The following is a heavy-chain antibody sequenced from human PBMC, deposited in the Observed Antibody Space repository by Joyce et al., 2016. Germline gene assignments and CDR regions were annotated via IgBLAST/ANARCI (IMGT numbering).Heavy chain of an antibody. CDR2: IYWNDDK. CDR1: GFSPTTPGEV. Sequence: QITLKESGPTLVKPTQSPTLTCSFSGFSPTTPGEVVGWIRQPPGKPLEWLGYIYWNDDKTYTPSLTTRLSSKKDTAKSRVVVKMTNMQIEDTSTYYCDHRVNMFLRRVNYFGPWGQRSLVTVSS. V-gene: IGHV2-5*01. CDR3: DHRVNMFLRRVNYFGP. J-gene: IGHJ5*02. D-gene: IGHD3-10*02.